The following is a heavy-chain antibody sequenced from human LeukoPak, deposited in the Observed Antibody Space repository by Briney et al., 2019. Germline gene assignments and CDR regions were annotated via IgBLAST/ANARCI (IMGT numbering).Heavy chain of an antibody. D-gene: IGHD3-3*01. V-gene: IGHV4-39*01. J-gene: IGHJ4*02. CDR2: SYYSGST. Sequence: WETLSLTCNVSGGSISSSSYYWGWIRQPPGKGLEWIGSSYYSGSTYYNPSLKSRVTISVDTSKNQFSLKLSSVTAADTAVYYCARQGSGGAYDFWSGYYRGTFDYWGQGTLVTVSS. CDR1: GGSISSSSYY. CDR3: ARQGSGGAYDFWSGYYRGTFDY.